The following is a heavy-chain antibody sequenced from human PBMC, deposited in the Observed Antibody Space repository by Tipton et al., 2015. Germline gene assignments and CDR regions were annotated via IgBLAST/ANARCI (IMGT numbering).Heavy chain of an antibody. CDR1: GFTFSTFG. J-gene: IGHJ6*02. CDR2: LSGSGATT. V-gene: IGHV3-23*01. Sequence: GSLRLSCAASGFTFSTFGLSWVRQAAEKGLEWVSGLSGSGATTYYADSVKGRFTISRNTSKDILYLQMTTLRAEDTAVYYCAKWDPMNGLMDVWGQGTTVTVSS. D-gene: IGHD3-22*01. CDR3: AKWDPMNGLMDV.